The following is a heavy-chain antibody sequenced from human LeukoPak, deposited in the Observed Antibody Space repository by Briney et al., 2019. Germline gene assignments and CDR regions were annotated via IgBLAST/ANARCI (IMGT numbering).Heavy chain of an antibody. Sequence: ASVKVSCKASGGTFSSYAISWVRQAPGQGLEWMGWISAYNGNTNYAQNLQGRVTMTTDASTSTAYMELRSLTSDDTAVYYCARDPGSGWLRVDYWGQGTLVTVSS. V-gene: IGHV1-18*01. J-gene: IGHJ4*02. CDR1: GGTFSSYA. D-gene: IGHD6-19*01. CDR3: ARDPGSGWLRVDY. CDR2: ISAYNGNT.